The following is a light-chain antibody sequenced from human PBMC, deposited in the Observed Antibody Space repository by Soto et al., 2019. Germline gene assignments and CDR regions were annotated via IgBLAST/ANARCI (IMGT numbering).Light chain of an antibody. Sequence: QSALTQPASVSESPGQSIAISCTGTSSDVGSHNFVSWYQQHPGKVPKLIIYEVSKRPSGVSNRFSGSKSGNTASLTISGLQAEDEADYYCYSYVGGISFGGGTKLTVL. CDR1: SSDVGSHNF. CDR3: YSYVGGIS. J-gene: IGLJ2*01. V-gene: IGLV2-23*02. CDR2: EVS.